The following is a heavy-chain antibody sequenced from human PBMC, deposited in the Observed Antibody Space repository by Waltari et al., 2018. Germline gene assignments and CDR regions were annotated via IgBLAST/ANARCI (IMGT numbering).Heavy chain of an antibody. V-gene: IGHV3-30*18. CDR1: GFTFSSYG. CDR3: AKDQQQLPYYFDY. CDR2: ISYDGSNK. J-gene: IGHJ4*02. D-gene: IGHD6-13*01. Sequence: QVQLVESGGGVVQPGRSLRLSCAASGFTFSSYGMHWVRQAPGKGLEWVAVISYDGSNKDDADPVKGRFTISRDNSKNTLYQQMNSLRAEDTAVYYCAKDQQQLPYYFDYWGQGTLVTVSS.